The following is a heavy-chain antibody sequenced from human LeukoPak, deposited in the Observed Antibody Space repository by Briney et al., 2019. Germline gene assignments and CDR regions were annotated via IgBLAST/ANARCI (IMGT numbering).Heavy chain of an antibody. CDR3: ARGRDSSGYPPRVAFDI. V-gene: IGHV4-30-2*01. D-gene: IGHD3-22*01. CDR2: IYHSGST. J-gene: IGHJ3*02. CDR1: GGSISSGGYS. Sequence: SETLSLTCAVSGGSISSGGYSWSWIRQPPGKGLAWIGYIYHSGSTYYNPSLKSRVTISVDRSKNQFSLKLSSVTAADTAVYYCARGRDSSGYPPRVAFDIWGQGTMVTVSS.